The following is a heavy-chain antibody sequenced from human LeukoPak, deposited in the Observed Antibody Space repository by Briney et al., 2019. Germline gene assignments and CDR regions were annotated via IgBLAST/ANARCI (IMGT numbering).Heavy chain of an antibody. J-gene: IGHJ6*02. CDR3: ARRSRYSSGPPDGMDV. Sequence: GGSLRLSCAASEFTFSSYWMSWVRQAPGKGLEWVANIKQDGSEKYYADSVKGRFTISRDNSKNTLYLQMNSLRAEDTAVYYCARRSRYSSGPPDGMDVWGQGTTVTVSS. D-gene: IGHD6-19*01. CDR2: IKQDGSEK. CDR1: EFTFSSYW. V-gene: IGHV3-7*01.